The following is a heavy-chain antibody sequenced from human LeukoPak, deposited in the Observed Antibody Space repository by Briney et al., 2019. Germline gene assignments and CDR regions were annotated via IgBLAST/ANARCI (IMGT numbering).Heavy chain of an antibody. Sequence: SETLSLTCTASGYSISSGYYWGWIRQPPGKGLEWIGSIYHSGSTYYNPSLKSRVTISVDTSKNQFSLKLSSVTAADTAVYYCARVLPLPGVATDAFDIWGQGTMVTVSS. CDR3: ARVLPLPGVATDAFDI. D-gene: IGHD3-3*01. V-gene: IGHV4-38-2*02. CDR2: IYHSGST. J-gene: IGHJ3*02. CDR1: GYSISSGYY.